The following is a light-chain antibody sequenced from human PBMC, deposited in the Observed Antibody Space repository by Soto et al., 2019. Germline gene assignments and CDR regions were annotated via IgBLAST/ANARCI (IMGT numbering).Light chain of an antibody. V-gene: IGLV2-14*01. J-gene: IGLJ1*01. CDR3: SSYTTSTSLYV. Sequence: QSALTQPASVSGSPGQSITISCTGTSSDVGAYNYVSWYQQHQGKAPKLIIYEVTNRPSGISNRFSGSKSGNTASLTISGLQAEDEADFYCSSYTTSTSLYVFGTGTKVTVL. CDR1: SSDVGAYNY. CDR2: EVT.